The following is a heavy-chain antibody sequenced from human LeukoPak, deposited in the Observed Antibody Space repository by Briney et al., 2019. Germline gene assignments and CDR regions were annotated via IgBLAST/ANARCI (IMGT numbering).Heavy chain of an antibody. V-gene: IGHV4-39*07. Sequence: SETLSLTCTVSGGSISSSSYYWGWIRQPPGKGLEWIGSIYYSGSTYYNPSLKSRVIISVDKSKNQFSLKLSSVTAADTAVYYCARDPHVLLWFGEPKRGGSWFDPWGQGTLVTVSS. CDR2: IYYSGST. J-gene: IGHJ5*02. CDR1: GGSISSSSYY. CDR3: ARDPHVLLWFGEPKRGGSWFDP. D-gene: IGHD3-10*01.